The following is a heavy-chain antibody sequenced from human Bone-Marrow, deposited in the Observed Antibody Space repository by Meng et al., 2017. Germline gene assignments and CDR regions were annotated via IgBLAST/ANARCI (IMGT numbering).Heavy chain of an antibody. J-gene: IGHJ4*02. D-gene: IGHD3-22*01. CDR2: IKSKTDGGTT. Sequence: GESLKISCAVSGVSFSDSDIHWVRQASGKGLEWVGRIKSKTDGGTTDYAAPVKGRFTISRDDSKNTLYLQMNSLKTEDTAVYYCTTETTYYYDSSGYREPDYWGQGTLVTVSS. V-gene: IGHV3-15*01. CDR1: GVSFSDSD. CDR3: TTETTYYYDSSGYREPDY.